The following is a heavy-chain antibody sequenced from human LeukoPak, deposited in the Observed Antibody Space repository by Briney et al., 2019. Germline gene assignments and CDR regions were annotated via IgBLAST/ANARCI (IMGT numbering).Heavy chain of an antibody. CDR2: IYYSGST. CDR1: GGSISGNSYY. J-gene: IGHJ3*02. Sequence: SETLSLTCTVSGGSISGNSYYWGWIRQPPGKGLEWIGSIYYSGSTYYNPSLKSRVTISVDTSKNQFSLKLNSVTATDTAVYYCARAVVGATRSYDAFDIWGQGTMVTVSS. CDR3: ARAVVGATRSYDAFDI. D-gene: IGHD1-26*01. V-gene: IGHV4-39*02.